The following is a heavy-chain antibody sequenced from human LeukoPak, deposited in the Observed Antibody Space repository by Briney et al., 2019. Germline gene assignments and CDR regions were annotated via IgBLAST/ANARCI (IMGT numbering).Heavy chain of an antibody. V-gene: IGHV3-33*01. D-gene: IGHD6-6*01. CDR3: ARAHSSSSTFDL. J-gene: IGHJ4*02. Sequence: GGSLRLSCAASGFTFSDYGIHWVRQAPGQGLEWVALIWYDGSKKYYADSVKGRFTISRDNTKNTLYLQLNGLRADDTAVYYCARAHSSSSTFDLWGQGTLVTVSS. CDR1: GFTFSDYG. CDR2: IWYDGSKK.